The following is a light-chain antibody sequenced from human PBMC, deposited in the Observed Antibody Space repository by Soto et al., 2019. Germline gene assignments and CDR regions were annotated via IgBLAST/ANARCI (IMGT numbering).Light chain of an antibody. CDR2: KAS. CDR1: QGISSY. V-gene: IGKV1-5*03. Sequence: IQLTQSPSSLSASVGDRVTITCRASQGISSYLAWYQQKPGKAPKLLIYKASTLKSGVPSRFSGSGSGTEFTLTISSLQPDDFATYYCQQYNSYAWTFGQGT. CDR3: QQYNSYAWT. J-gene: IGKJ1*01.